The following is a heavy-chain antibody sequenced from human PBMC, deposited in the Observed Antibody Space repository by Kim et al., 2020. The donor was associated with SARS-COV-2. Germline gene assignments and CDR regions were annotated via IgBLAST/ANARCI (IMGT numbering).Heavy chain of an antibody. Sequence: ADSGEGRFTISRDNYKNTLYLQMNSLRAEDTAVYYCARDRGAAAGGGMDVWGQGTTVTVSS. V-gene: IGHV3-30*01. J-gene: IGHJ6*02. D-gene: IGHD6-13*01. CDR3: ARDRGAAAGGGMDV.